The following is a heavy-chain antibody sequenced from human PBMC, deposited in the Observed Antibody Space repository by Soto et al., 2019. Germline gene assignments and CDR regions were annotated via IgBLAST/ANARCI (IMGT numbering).Heavy chain of an antibody. Sequence: GGSLRLSCAASGFTFSSYAMHWVRQAPGKGLEWVAVISYDGSNKYYADSVKGRFTISRDNSKNTLYLQMNSLRAEDTAVYYCARDRVKYYDILTGQPLTYYYYGMDVWGQGTTVTVSS. CDR2: ISYDGSNK. V-gene: IGHV3-30-3*01. CDR3: ARDRVKYYDILTGQPLTYYYYGMDV. J-gene: IGHJ6*02. CDR1: GFTFSSYA. D-gene: IGHD3-9*01.